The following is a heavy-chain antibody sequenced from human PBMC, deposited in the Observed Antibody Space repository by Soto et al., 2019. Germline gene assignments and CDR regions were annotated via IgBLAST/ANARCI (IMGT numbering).Heavy chain of an antibody. CDR1: GFTFSSYG. Sequence: GGSLRLSCAASGFTFSSYGMHWVRQAPGKGLEWVAVISYDGSNKYYADSVKGRFTISRDNSKNTLYLQMNSLRAEDTAVYYCAKPIQLYYYGMDVWGQGTTVTVSS. J-gene: IGHJ6*02. CDR2: ISYDGSNK. CDR3: AKPIQLYYYGMDV. V-gene: IGHV3-30*18. D-gene: IGHD1-1*01.